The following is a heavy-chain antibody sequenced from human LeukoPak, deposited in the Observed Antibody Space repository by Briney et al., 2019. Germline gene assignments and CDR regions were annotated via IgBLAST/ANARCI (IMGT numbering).Heavy chain of an antibody. V-gene: IGHV1-18*01. D-gene: IGHD3-9*01. CDR1: GYTFTSYG. CDR3: AKDAMKLDVLRYFDWLSPEFDY. J-gene: IGHJ4*02. CDR2: ISAYNGNT. Sequence: ASVKVSCKASGYTFTSYGISWVRQAPGQGLEWMGWISAYNGNTIYAQKLQGRVTMTTDTSTSTAYMELRSLRSDDTAVYYCAKDAMKLDVLRYFDWLSPEFDYWGQGTLVTVSS.